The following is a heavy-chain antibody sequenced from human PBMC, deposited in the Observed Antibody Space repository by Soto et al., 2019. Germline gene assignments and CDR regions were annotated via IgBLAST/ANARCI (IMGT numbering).Heavy chain of an antibody. V-gene: IGHV4-34*01. CDR3: ARGAAYYGSGSYWDY. CDR1: GGSFSGYY. J-gene: IGHJ4*02. Sequence: QVQLQQWGAGLLKPSETLSLTCAVYGGSFSGYYWSWIRQPPGKGLEWIGEINHSGSTNYNPSLKSRVTISVDTSNNQFSLKLSSVTAADTAVYYCARGAAYYGSGSYWDYWGQGTLVTVSS. CDR2: INHSGST. D-gene: IGHD3-10*01.